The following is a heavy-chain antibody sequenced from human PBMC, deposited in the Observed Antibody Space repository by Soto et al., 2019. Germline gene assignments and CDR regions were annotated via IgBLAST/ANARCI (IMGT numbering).Heavy chain of an antibody. D-gene: IGHD3-10*01. Sequence: ERSLRRSWAASGFTFSSLAMHRVLQAPGKGLEYVSAISSNGGSTYYANSVKGRFTISRDNSKNTLYLQMGSLRAEDMAVYYCARQGRAVSSYYFDYWGQGTLVTVSS. CDR1: GFTFSSLA. CDR3: ARQGRAVSSYYFDY. V-gene: IGHV3-64*01. CDR2: ISSNGGST. J-gene: IGHJ4*02.